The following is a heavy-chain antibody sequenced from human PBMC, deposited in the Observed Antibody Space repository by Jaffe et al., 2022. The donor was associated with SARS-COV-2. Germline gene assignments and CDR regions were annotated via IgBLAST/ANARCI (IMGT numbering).Heavy chain of an antibody. CDR2: IYYSGST. Sequence: QVQLQESGPGLVKPSQTLSLICTVSGDSISSAGYYWSWIRQHPGKGLEWIGYIYYSGSTFYNPSLKSRVTISIDTSKKQFSLNLNSVTAADTAVYYCARDSGGYDTLDYWGRGTLVTVSS. CDR3: ARDSGGYDTLDY. CDR1: GDSISSAGYY. D-gene: IGHD5-12*01. J-gene: IGHJ4*02. V-gene: IGHV4-31*03.